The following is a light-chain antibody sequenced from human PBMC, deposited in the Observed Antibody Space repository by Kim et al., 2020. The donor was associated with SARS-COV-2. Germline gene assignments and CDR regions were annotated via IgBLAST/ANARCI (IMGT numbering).Light chain of an antibody. CDR1: SSDIGGYNY. V-gene: IGLV2-14*01. Sequence: QSALTQPASVSGSPGQSITISCTGTSSDIGGYNYVSWYQQHPGKAPTLMIYDVTKRPSGVSNRFSGSKSGNTASLTISGLQAEEEADYYCSSYTSSITAVFGGGTTVSVL. J-gene: IGLJ2*01. CDR3: SSYTSSITAV. CDR2: DVT.